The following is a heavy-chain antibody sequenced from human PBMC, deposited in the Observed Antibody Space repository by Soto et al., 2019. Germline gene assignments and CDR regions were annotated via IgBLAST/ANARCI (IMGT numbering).Heavy chain of an antibody. CDR1: GGSISSGGYY. CDR2: IYYSGST. D-gene: IGHD3-10*01. J-gene: IGHJ6*03. Sequence: QVQLQESGPGLVKPSQTLSLTCTVSGGSISSGGYYWSWIRQHPGKGLEWLGYIYYSGSTYYNPSLKSRVTKSVNTSKNQFSLKLSAVTAADTAVYYCARIIGGIVRPPRDYYYYYYMDVWGKGTTVTVSS. CDR3: ARIIGGIVRPPRDYYYYYYMDV. V-gene: IGHV4-31*03.